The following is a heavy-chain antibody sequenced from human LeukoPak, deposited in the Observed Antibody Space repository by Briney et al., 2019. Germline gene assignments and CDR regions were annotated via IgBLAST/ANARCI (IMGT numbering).Heavy chain of an antibody. J-gene: IGHJ4*02. Sequence: PGGSLRLSCAASGFTFSSYSMNWVRQAPGKGLEWVSSISSSSSYIYYADSVKGRFTIPRDNAKNSLYLQMNSLRAEDTAVYYCARLSVGYCSGGSCYSGYFDYWGQGTLVTVSS. V-gene: IGHV3-21*01. CDR3: ARLSVGYCSGGSCYSGYFDY. D-gene: IGHD2-15*01. CDR2: ISSSSSYI. CDR1: GFTFSSYS.